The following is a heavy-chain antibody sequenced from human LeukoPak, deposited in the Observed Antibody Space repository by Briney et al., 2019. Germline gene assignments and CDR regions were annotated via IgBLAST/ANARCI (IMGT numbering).Heavy chain of an antibody. D-gene: IGHD3-3*01. CDR1: GFTVSSNY. Sequence: GGSLRLSCAASGFTVSSNYMSWVRQAPGKGLEWVSVIYSGGTTYYADSVKGRFTISRDNSKNTLYLQMNSLRAEDTAVYYCAAYDFWSGYSAGIDYWGQGTLVTVSS. CDR3: AAYDFWSGYSAGIDY. CDR2: IYSGGTT. J-gene: IGHJ4*02. V-gene: IGHV3-53*01.